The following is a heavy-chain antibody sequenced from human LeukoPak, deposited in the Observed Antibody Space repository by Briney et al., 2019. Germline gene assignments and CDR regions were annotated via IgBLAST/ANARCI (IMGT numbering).Heavy chain of an antibody. CDR2: LSGSGGTTSYTA. CDR3: VREAAATLFDY. CDR1: GFNFSFYV. D-gene: IGHD1-26*01. Sequence: GGSLRLSCAASGFNFSFYVMSWVRQAPGKGLEWVSVLSGSGGTTSYTAYYADSVKGRFSISRDNTQNSLSLQMSSLKAEDTAVYYCVREAAATLFDYWGQGTLVTVSS. V-gene: IGHV3-23*01. J-gene: IGHJ4*02.